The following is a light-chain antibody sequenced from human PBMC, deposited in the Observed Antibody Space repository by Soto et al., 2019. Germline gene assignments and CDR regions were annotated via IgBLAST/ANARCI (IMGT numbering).Light chain of an antibody. V-gene: IGKV3-20*01. CDR2: GAF. CDR1: QSISSTY. Sequence: EIVLTQSPGTLSLSPGERATLSCRARQSISSTYLAWYQKKPGQAPRLLLYGAFNRATGIPDRFSGSGSGTDFTLTISRLEPEDCAFYYGQQYGSSSFAFGPGTKVEIK. J-gene: IGKJ3*01. CDR3: QQYGSSSFA.